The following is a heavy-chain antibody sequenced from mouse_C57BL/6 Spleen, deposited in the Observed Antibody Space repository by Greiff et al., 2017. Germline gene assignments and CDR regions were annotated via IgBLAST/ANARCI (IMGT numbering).Heavy chain of an antibody. Sequence: VKLVESGAELARPGASVKMSCKASGYTFTIYTMHWVKQRPGQGLEWIGYINPSSGYTKYNQKFKDKATLTADKSSSTAYMQLSSLTSEDSAVYDCARAGAAQATGFAYWGQGTLVTVSA. CDR3: ARAGAAQATGFAY. J-gene: IGHJ3*01. CDR1: GYTFTIYT. D-gene: IGHD3-2*02. CDR2: INPSSGYT. V-gene: IGHV1-4*01.